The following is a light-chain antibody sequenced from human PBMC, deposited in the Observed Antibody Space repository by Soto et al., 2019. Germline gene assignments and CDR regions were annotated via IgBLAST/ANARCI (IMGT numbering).Light chain of an antibody. CDR2: DAS. CDR1: QSISSW. CDR3: QQYNSYSRT. V-gene: IGKV1-5*01. Sequence: DIQMTQSPSTLSASVGDRVTITCRASQSISSWLAWYQQKPGKAPKLLIYDASSLESGVPSRFSGSGSGTEFTLTICSLQPDDFATYYCQQYNSYSRTCGQGTKV. J-gene: IGKJ1*01.